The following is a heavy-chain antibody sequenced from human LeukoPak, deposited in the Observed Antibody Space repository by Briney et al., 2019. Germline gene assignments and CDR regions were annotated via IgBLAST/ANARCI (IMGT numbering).Heavy chain of an antibody. CDR3: ARKAIDSDAFDI. CDR1: GGSISSYY. Sequence: PSETLSLTCTVSGGSISSYYWSWIRQPPGKGLEWIGSIYHSGSTYYNPSLKSRVTISVDTSKNQFSLKLSSVTAADTAVYYCARKAIDSDAFDIWGQGTMVTVSS. J-gene: IGHJ3*02. V-gene: IGHV4-59*08. D-gene: IGHD3-22*01. CDR2: IYHSGST.